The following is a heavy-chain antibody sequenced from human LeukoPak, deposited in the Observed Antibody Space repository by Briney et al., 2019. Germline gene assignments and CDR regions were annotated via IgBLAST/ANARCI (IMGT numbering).Heavy chain of an antibody. CDR2: IYTSGST. J-gene: IGHJ1*01. D-gene: IGHD7-27*01. CDR3: AWDFQH. V-gene: IGHV4-61*02. CDR1: GGSISSGGYY. Sequence: SSETLSLTCTVSGGSISSGGYYWSWIRQPAGKGLEWIGRIYTSGSTNYNPSLKSRVTISVDTSKNQFSLKLSSVTAADTAVYYCAWDFQHWGRGTLVTVSS.